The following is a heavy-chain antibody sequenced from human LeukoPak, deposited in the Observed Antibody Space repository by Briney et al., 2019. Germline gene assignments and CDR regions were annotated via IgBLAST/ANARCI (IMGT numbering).Heavy chain of an antibody. CDR1: GFTFDDYG. V-gene: IGHV3-20*04. CDR2: INWNGGST. J-gene: IGHJ4*02. Sequence: GGSLRLSCAASGFTFDDYGMSWVRQVPGKGLEWVSGINWNGGSTGYADSVKGRFTISRDNSKNTLYLQMDSLRAEDTAVYYCARSSYYYGSGSYPDYWGQGTLVTVSS. D-gene: IGHD3-10*01. CDR3: ARSSYYYGSGSYPDY.